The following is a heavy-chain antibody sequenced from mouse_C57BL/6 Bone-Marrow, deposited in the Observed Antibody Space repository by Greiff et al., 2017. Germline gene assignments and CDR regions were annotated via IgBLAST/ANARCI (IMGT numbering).Heavy chain of an antibody. CDR1: GYTFTSYG. Sequence: QVQLQQSGAELVRPGSSVKMSCKTSGYTFTSYGINWVKQRPGQGLEWIGEIYPRSGNTYYNEKFKGKATLTADKSSSTAYMELRSLTSEDSAVYFCARTGYYYAMDYWGQGTSVTVSS. CDR3: ARTGYYYAMDY. CDR2: IYPRSGNT. J-gene: IGHJ4*01. V-gene: IGHV1-81*01.